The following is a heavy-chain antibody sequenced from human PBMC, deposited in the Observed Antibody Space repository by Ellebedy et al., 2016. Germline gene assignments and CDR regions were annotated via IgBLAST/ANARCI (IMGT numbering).Heavy chain of an antibody. V-gene: IGHV3-30*03. Sequence: GESLKISXAASGFTFNNYGMHWVRQAPGKGLEWVSIISYDGGKKDYADSVKGRFTISRDKSKNMLYLQMNSLRGEDTAVYYCARETLGYGGISDYWGQGTLVTVSS. CDR3: ARETLGYGGISDY. J-gene: IGHJ4*02. CDR1: GFTFNNYG. CDR2: ISYDGGKK. D-gene: IGHD4-23*01.